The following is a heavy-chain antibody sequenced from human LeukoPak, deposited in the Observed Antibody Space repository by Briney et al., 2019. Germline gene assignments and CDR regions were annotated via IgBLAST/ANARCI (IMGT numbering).Heavy chain of an antibody. CDR2: IYTSGST. V-gene: IGHV4-4*09. J-gene: IGHJ4*02. D-gene: IGHD2-21*02. CDR3: ARGVVTAPSYFDY. CDR1: GGSISSYY. Sequence: SETLSLTCSVSGGSISSYYWSLIRQPPGKGLEWIGYIYTSGSTNYNLSLKSGVTISVDTTNNKFSLKLSSVTGADPAVYYCARGVVTAPSYFDYWGQGTLVTVS.